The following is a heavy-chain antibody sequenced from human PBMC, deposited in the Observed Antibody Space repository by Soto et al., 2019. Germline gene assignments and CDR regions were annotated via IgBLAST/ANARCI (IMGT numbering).Heavy chain of an antibody. Sequence: SETLSLTSTVSGGSISSGDYYWSWIRQPPGKGLEWIGYIYYSGSTYYNPSLKSRVTISVDTSKNQFSLKLSSVTAADTAVYYCAKYFDVGYFDYWGHGPLVTV. CDR2: IYYSGST. J-gene: IGHJ4*01. D-gene: IGHD1-26*01. CDR3: AKYFDVGYFDY. CDR1: GGSISSGDYY. V-gene: IGHV4-30-4*01.